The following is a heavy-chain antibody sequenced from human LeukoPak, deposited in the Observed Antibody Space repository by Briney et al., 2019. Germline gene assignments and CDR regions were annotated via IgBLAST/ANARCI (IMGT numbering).Heavy chain of an antibody. J-gene: IGHJ4*02. D-gene: IGHD3-3*01. CDR1: GGSISSGGHY. V-gene: IGHV4-31*03. Sequence: SQTLSLTCTVSGGSISSGGHYWSWIRQHPGKGLEWIGYIYYSGSTYYNPSLKSRVTISVDTSKNQFSLKLSSVTAADTAVYYCARVPIFGVVFDYWGQGTLVTVSS. CDR3: ARVPIFGVVFDY. CDR2: IYYSGST.